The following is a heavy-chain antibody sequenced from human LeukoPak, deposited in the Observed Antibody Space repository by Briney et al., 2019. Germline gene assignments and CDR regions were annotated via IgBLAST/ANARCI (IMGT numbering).Heavy chain of an antibody. D-gene: IGHD3-22*01. CDR2: IYHSGST. V-gene: IGHV4-38-2*02. J-gene: IGHJ4*02. CDR3: ARERYYYDSSGYPY. Sequence: PSETLSLTCAVSGCSISSGYYWGWIRQPPGKGLEWIGSIYHSGSTYYNPSLKSRVTISVDTSKNQFSLKLSSVTAADTAVYYCARERYYYDSSGYPYWGQGTLVAVSS. CDR1: GCSISSGYY.